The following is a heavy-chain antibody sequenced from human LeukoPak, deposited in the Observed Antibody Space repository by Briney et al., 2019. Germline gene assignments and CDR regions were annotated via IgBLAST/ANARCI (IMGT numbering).Heavy chain of an antibody. V-gene: IGHV3-7*03. D-gene: IGHD2-15*01. CDR3: AKLNIVVVVDATGGWFDP. CDR2: IKEDGTAK. J-gene: IGHJ5*02. CDR1: GFTFSSYW. Sequence: GGSLRLSCAASGFTFSSYWMSWVRQAPGKGLEWVANIKEDGTAKFYVDSVKGRFTISRDNAKNSLYLQMNSLRAEDTAVYYCAKLNIVVVVDATGGWFDPWGQGTLVTVSS.